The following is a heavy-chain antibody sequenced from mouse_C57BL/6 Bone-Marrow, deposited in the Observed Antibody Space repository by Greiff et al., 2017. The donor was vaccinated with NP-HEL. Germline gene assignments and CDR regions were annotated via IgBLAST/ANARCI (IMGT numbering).Heavy chain of an antibody. CDR2: ISSGSSTI. Sequence: EVQLVESGGGLVKPGGSLKLSCAASGFTFSDYGMHWVRQAPEKGLEWVAYISSGSSTIYYADTVKGRFTISRDNAKNTLFLQMTSLRSEDTAMYYCHYYGSSYGFAYWGQGTLVTVSA. J-gene: IGHJ3*01. CDR1: GFTFSDYG. V-gene: IGHV5-17*01. D-gene: IGHD1-1*01. CDR3: HYYGSSYGFAY.